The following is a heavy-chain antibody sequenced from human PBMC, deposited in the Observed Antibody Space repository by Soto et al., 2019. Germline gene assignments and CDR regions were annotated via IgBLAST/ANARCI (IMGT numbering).Heavy chain of an antibody. CDR3: ARVRGYDFWSGYWRTYYYYYGMDV. Sequence: GASVKVSCMASGYTFTGYYMHWVRQAPGQGLEWMGWINPNSGGTNYAQKFRGRVTMTRDTSISTAYMELSRLRSDDTAVYYCARVRGYDFWSGYWRTYYYYYGMDVWGQGTTVTVSS. V-gene: IGHV1-2*02. CDR1: GYTFTGYY. J-gene: IGHJ6*02. CDR2: INPNSGGT. D-gene: IGHD3-3*01.